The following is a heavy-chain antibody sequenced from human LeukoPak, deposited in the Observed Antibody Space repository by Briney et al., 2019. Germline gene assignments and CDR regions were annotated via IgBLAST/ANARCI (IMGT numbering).Heavy chain of an antibody. CDR1: GYSFSSYW. CDR2: IYPGDSDT. Sequence: ESLKISCKGSGYSFSSYWIGWVRQMPGKGLEWMGIIYPGDSDTRYSPSFQGQVTISADESINTAYLQWSSLKASDTAMYYCAREIYCSGGSCYHFDYWGQGTLVTVSS. J-gene: IGHJ4*02. V-gene: IGHV5-51*01. D-gene: IGHD2-15*01. CDR3: AREIYCSGGSCYHFDY.